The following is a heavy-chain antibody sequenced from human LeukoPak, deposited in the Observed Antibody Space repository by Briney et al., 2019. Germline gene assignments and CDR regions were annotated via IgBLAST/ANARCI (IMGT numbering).Heavy chain of an antibody. CDR2: ISGYNGNT. J-gene: IGHJ4*02. D-gene: IGHD4-17*01. CDR1: GYTFTSYG. V-gene: IGHV1-18*01. Sequence: EASVKVSCKASGYTFTSYGFTWVRQAPGQGLEWMGWISGYNGNTNYAQKLQGRVTMTTDTSTSTAYMELTSLRSDDTAVYYCAMGETVTTPPRDYWGQGTLVTVSS. CDR3: AMGETVTTPPRDY.